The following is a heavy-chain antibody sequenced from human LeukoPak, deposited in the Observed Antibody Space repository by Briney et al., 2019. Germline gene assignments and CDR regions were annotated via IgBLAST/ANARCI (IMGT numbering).Heavy chain of an antibody. CDR1: GGTFSSYA. CDR2: IIPIFGTA. CDR3: ASWAMDDVEDYYYYGMDV. Sequence: ASVKVSRTASGGTFSSYAISWVRQAPGQGLEWMGGIIPIFGTANYAQKFQGRVTITADESTSTAYMELSSLRSEDTAVYYCASWAMDDVEDYYYYGMDVWGQGTTVTVSS. V-gene: IGHV1-69*13. J-gene: IGHJ6*02. D-gene: IGHD5-18*01.